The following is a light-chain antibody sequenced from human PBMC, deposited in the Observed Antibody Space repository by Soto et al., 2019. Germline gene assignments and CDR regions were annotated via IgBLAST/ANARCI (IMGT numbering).Light chain of an antibody. V-gene: IGLV1-40*01. CDR1: SSNIGAGYD. J-gene: IGLJ1*01. CDR3: SSFTSGSTL. CDR2: ANI. Sequence: QSVLTQSPSVSGAPGQRVTISCTGSSSNIGAGYDVHWYQQLPGTAPKLLIFANINRPSGVPDRFSGSKSGTSASLAITGLRAEDEADYYCSSFTSGSTLFGTGTKVTVL.